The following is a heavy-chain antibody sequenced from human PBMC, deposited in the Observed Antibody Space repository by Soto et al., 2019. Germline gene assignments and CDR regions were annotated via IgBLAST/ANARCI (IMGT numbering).Heavy chain of an antibody. Sequence: PGGSLRLSCTPSGFSFASFALTWVRQAPGQGLEWVSTIVGSDAKTHYADSVKGRFSISRDTSRNTVYLQMNNLRADDTAIYYCAKWTYLDFWGQGTRVTVSS. CDR2: IVGSDAKT. J-gene: IGHJ4*02. D-gene: IGHD5-12*01. CDR3: AKWTYLDF. CDR1: GFSFASFA. V-gene: IGHV3-23*01.